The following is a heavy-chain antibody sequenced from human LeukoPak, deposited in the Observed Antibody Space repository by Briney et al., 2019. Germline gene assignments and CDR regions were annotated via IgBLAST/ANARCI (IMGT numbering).Heavy chain of an antibody. V-gene: IGHV4-34*01. J-gene: IGHJ4*02. Sequence: SETLSLTCAVYGGSFSGYYGSWIRQPPGKGLEWIGEINHSGSTNYNPSLKSRVTISVDTSKNQFSLKLSSVTAADTAVYYCASFYGPKVRPRYSSSWYVQGYYWGQGTLVTVSS. D-gene: IGHD6-13*01. CDR1: GGSFSGYY. CDR3: ASFYGPKVRPRYSSSWYVQGYY. CDR2: INHSGST.